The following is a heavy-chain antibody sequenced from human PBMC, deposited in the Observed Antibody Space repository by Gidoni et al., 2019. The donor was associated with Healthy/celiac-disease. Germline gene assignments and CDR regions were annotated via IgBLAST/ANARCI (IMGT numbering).Heavy chain of an antibody. CDR2: IKQDGSEK. V-gene: IGHV3-7*01. D-gene: IGHD3-22*01. CDR1: GFTFSSYW. CDR3: AREDYYDSSGTFDY. Sequence: EVQLVESGGGLVQPGGSLRLSCAASGFTFSSYWMSWVRQAPGKGLEWVANIKQDGSEKYYVDSVKGRFTISRDNAKNSLYLQMNSLRAEDTAVYYCAREDYYDSSGTFDYWGQGTLVTVSS. J-gene: IGHJ4*02.